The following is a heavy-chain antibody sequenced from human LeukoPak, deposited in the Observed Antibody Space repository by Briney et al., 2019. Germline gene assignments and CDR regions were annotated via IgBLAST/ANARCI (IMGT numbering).Heavy chain of an antibody. J-gene: IGHJ6*03. CDR2: IYSSGST. V-gene: IGHV4-4*07. CDR1: GGSISSYY. CDR3: ARERDSYDSSGYYDYFFYYMDV. Sequence: SETLSLTCTVSGGSISSYYWNWIRQPAGKGLEWIGRIYSSGSTNYNPSLKSQVTMSVDTSKNQFSLKLSSVTAADTAVYYCARERDSYDSSGYYDYFFYYMDVWGKGTTVTVSS. D-gene: IGHD3-22*01.